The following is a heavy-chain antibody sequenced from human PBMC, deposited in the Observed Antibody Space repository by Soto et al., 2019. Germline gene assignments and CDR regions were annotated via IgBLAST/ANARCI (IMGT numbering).Heavy chain of an antibody. V-gene: IGHV1-69*01. CDR1: GGTFSSYA. D-gene: IGHD3-10*01. Sequence: QVQLVQSGAEVKKPGSSVKVSCKASGGTFSSYAISWVRQAPGQGLEWMGGIIPIFGTANYAQKFQGRGTITADESTSTAYMELSSLRSEDTAVYYCARDFSYGSVRAHYYYGMDVWGQGTTVTVSS. CDR2: IIPIFGTA. CDR3: ARDFSYGSVRAHYYYGMDV. J-gene: IGHJ6*02.